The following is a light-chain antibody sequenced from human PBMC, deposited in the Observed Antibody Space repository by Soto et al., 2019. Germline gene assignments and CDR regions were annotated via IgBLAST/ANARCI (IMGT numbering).Light chain of an antibody. CDR1: QSVSSN. CDR3: QQYNNWWT. J-gene: IGKJ1*01. CDR2: GAS. V-gene: IGKV3-15*01. Sequence: EIVMTQSPVTLSVSPGERATLSCRAGQSVSSNLAWYQQKPGQAPRLLIYGASTRATGIPARFTGSGSGTEFTLTISSLQFDDSAVYYCQQYNNWWTLGQGTKVDIK.